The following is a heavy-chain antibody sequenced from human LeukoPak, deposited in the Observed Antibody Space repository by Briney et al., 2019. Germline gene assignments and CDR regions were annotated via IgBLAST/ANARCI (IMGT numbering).Heavy chain of an antibody. Sequence: PGGSLRLSCAASGFTFGSYGMHWVRQTPGKGLEWVSTISGGGGRTYYADSVKDRFTISRDNSKNTLYLQMNSLRAEDTAVYYCAKSGSYYGVDYWGQGTLVTVSS. CDR3: AKSGSYYGVDY. D-gene: IGHD1-26*01. CDR1: GFTFGSYG. CDR2: ISGGGGRT. V-gene: IGHV3-NL1*01. J-gene: IGHJ4*02.